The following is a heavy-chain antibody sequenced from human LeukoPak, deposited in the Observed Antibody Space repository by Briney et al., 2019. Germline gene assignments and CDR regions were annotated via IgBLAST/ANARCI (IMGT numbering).Heavy chain of an antibody. V-gene: IGHV1-2*02. D-gene: IGHD4-17*01. CDR1: GYTFTGYY. J-gene: IGHJ3*02. CDR3: ARSFIDYGAMPWALDI. CDR2: INPNRGGT. Sequence: ASVKVSCKASGYTFTGYYMHWVRQAPGQGLEWMGWINPNRGGTNHAQKFQGRVTMTRDTSISTAYMELSRLTSDDTAAYFFARSFIDYGAMPWALDIWGQGTMVTVSS.